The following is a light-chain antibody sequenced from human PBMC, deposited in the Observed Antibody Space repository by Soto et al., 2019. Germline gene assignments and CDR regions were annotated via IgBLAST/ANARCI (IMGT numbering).Light chain of an antibody. CDR3: QSYDSSLSGSGFYV. J-gene: IGLJ1*01. CDR1: SSNIGAGYD. Sequence: QSVLTQPPSVSGAPGQRVNICGTGSSSNIGAGYDVHWYQQLPGTAPKLLIYGNSNRPSGVPDRFSGSKSGTSASLAITGLQAEDEADYYCQSYDSSLSGSGFYVFGTGTKVTVL. CDR2: GNS. V-gene: IGLV1-40*01.